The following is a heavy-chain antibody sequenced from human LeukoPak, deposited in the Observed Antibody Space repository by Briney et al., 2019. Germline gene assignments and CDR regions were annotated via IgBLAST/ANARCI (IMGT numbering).Heavy chain of an antibody. D-gene: IGHD3-9*01. J-gene: IGHJ5*02. CDR2: INSSGGT. CDR3: AREPRPRSHDNLTGYNH. Sequence: PGGSLRLSCAASGFTVSSNYMSWVRQAPGKGLEWVSVINSSGGTSYSASVVRSFTITSEDTKNTLYLQMNSLRAEDTAVYYCAREPRPRSHDNLTGYNHWGQGTLVTVSS. CDR1: GFTVSSNY. V-gene: IGHV3-66*01.